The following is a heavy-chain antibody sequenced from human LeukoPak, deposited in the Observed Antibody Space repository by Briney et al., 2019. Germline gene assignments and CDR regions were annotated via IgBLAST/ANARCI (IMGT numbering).Heavy chain of an antibody. V-gene: IGHV1-2*02. CDR2: INPNSGGT. CDR1: GYTFTGYY. CDR3: ARGATMVRGVIRHYYYYYYMDV. J-gene: IGHJ6*03. D-gene: IGHD3-10*01. Sequence: ASVKVSCKASGYTFTGYYMHWVRQAPGQGLEWMGWINPNSGGTNCAQKFQGRVTMTRDTSISTAYMELNRLRSDDTAVYYCARGATMVRGVIRHYYYYYYMDVWGKGTTVTVSS.